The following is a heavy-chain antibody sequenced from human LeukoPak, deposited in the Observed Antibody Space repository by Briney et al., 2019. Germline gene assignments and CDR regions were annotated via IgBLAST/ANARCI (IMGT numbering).Heavy chain of an antibody. Sequence: ASVKVSCKASGYTFTSYYMHWVRQAPGQGLEWMGIINPSGGSTSYAQKLQGRVTMTRDMSTSTVYMELSSLRSEDTAVYYCARDGYYYDSSGYYYFDYWGQGTLVTVSS. D-gene: IGHD3-22*01. V-gene: IGHV1-46*01. J-gene: IGHJ4*02. CDR1: GYTFTSYY. CDR2: INPSGGST. CDR3: ARDGYYYDSSGYYYFDY.